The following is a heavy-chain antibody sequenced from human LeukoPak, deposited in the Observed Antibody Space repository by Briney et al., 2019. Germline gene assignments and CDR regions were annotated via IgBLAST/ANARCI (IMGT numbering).Heavy chain of an antibody. CDR3: ARGVVVPAATNWFDP. J-gene: IGHJ5*02. D-gene: IGHD2-2*01. Sequence: PSETLSLTCAVYGGSFSGYYWGWIRQPPGKGLEWIGSIYYSGSTYYNPSLKSRVTISVDTSKNQFSLKLSSVTAADTAVYYCARGVVVPAATNWFDPWGQGTLVTVSS. CDR1: GGSFSGYY. V-gene: IGHV4-34*01. CDR2: IYYSGST.